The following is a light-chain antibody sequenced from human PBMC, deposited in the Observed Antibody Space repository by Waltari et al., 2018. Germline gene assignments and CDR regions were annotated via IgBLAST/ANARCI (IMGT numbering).Light chain of an antibody. J-gene: IGKJ1*01. Sequence: EIVLTQSPGTLSLSPGESATISCRASQSVSKSLAWYQQKPGQAPRLLIYGASGRATGIPDRFSGGGSGTDFSLTISRLEPEDFAAYHCQHYVSLPVTFGQGTKVEIK. CDR2: GAS. CDR3: QHYVSLPVT. CDR1: QSVSKS. V-gene: IGKV3-20*01.